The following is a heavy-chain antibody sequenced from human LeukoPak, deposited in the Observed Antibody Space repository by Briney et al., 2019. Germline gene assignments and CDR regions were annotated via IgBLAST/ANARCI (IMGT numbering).Heavy chain of an antibody. J-gene: IGHJ4*02. D-gene: IGHD6-6*01. CDR1: GGSISSGSYY. CDR2: IYTSGST. CDR3: ARSASSSSRYFDY. Sequence: SQTLSLTCTVSGGSISSGSYYWSWIRQPAGKGLEWIGRIYTSGSTNYNPSLKSRVTISVDTSKNQFSLKLSSVTAADTAVYYCARSASSSSRYFDYWGQGTLVTVSS. V-gene: IGHV4-61*02.